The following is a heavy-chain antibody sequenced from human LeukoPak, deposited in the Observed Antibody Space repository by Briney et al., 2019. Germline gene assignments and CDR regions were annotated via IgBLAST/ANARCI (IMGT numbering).Heavy chain of an antibody. CDR2: ISSGSNYI. CDR3: ATSLDTALEHYFDS. CDR1: GFTFSRFG. Sequence: GGSLRLSCVASGFTFSRFGMNRVRQAPGKGLEWVSSISSGSNYIHYADSLKGRFTISRDNAKNSLYLQMNSLRAEDTAVYYCATSLDTALEHYFDSWGQGTLVTVSS. J-gene: IGHJ4*02. D-gene: IGHD5-18*01. V-gene: IGHV3-21*01.